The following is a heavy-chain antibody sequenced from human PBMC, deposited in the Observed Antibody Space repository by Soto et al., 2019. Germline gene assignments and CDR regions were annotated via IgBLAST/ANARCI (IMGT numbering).Heavy chain of an antibody. CDR1: GFIFSRYE. J-gene: IGHJ4*02. Sequence: GGSLRLSCAASGFIFSRYEMNWVRQAPGKGLEWVSYINTRGNIIHYADSVKGRFTISRDNAENSLYLQMNSLRAEDTAVYYCARDIDYYDSSGYQDYWGQGSLVTVSS. V-gene: IGHV3-48*03. D-gene: IGHD3-22*01. CDR3: ARDIDYYDSSGYQDY. CDR2: INTRGNII.